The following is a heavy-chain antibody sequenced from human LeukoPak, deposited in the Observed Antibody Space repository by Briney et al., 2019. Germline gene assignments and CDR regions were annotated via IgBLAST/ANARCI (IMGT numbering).Heavy chain of an antibody. CDR2: IRSKAYGGTT. J-gene: IGHJ4*02. V-gene: IGHV3-49*04. D-gene: IGHD2-2*01. Sequence: GGSLRLSCTASGFTFGDYAMSWVRQAPGKGLEWVGFIRSKAYGGTTEYAASVKGRFTISRDDSKSIAYLQMNSLKTEDTAVYYCTRASPRGVPAAPEGYWGQGTLVTVSS. CDR3: TRASPRGVPAAPEGY. CDR1: GFTFGDYA.